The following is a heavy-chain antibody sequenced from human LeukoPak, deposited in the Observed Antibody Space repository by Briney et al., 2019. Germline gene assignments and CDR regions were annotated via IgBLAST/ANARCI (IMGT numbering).Heavy chain of an antibody. J-gene: IGHJ3*02. CDR2: ISSNGGST. CDR1: GFTFSSYA. CDR3: AKTKSPTWAFDI. V-gene: IGHV3-64*04. Sequence: GGSLRLSCAASGFTFSSYAMHWVRQAPGKGLEYVSAISSNGGSTYYADSVKGRFTISRDNSKNTLYLQMNSLRAEDTAVYYCAKTKSPTWAFDIWGQGTMVTVSS.